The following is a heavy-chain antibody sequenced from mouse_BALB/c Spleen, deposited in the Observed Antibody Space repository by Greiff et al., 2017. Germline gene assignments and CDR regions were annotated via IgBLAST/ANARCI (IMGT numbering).Heavy chain of an antibody. CDR1: GFTFSSYG. CDR3: ARDQVRGLNWYFDV. V-gene: IGHV5-6-3*01. D-gene: IGHD3-2*02. CDR2: INSNGGST. Sequence: EVQLVESGGGLVQPGGSLKLSCAASGFTFSSYGMSWVRQTPDKRLELVATINSNGGSTYYPDSVKGRFTISRDNAKNTLYLQMSSLKSEDTAMYYCARDQVRGLNWYFDVWGAGTTVTVSS. J-gene: IGHJ1*01.